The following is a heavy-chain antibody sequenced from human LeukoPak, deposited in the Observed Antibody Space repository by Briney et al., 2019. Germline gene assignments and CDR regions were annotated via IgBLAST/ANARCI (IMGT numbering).Heavy chain of an antibody. CDR1: GLTFSSYA. J-gene: IGHJ4*02. CDR2: IAYDGNNK. CDR3: ARSPQFQTPVFDY. V-gene: IGHV3-30-3*01. Sequence: PGGSLRLSCAASGLTFSSYAMHWVRQAPGKGLEWVAVIAYDGNNKYYADSVKGRFTISRDNSKNTLYLQMNSLRAEDTAVYYCARSPQFQTPVFDYWGQGTLVTVSS.